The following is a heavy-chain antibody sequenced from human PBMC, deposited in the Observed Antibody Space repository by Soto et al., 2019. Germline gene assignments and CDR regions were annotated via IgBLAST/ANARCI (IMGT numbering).Heavy chain of an antibody. CDR2: ISGSGGST. D-gene: IGHD3-10*01. J-gene: IGHJ6*02. V-gene: IGHV3-23*01. CDR1: GFTFSSYA. Sequence: GGSLRLSCAASGFTFSSYAMSWVRQAPGKGLEWVSAISGSGGSTYYADSVKGRFTISRDNSKNTLYLQMNSLRAEDTAVYYCAKDAYYYGXGSYYNGPDYYYYGMDVWGQGTTVTVSS. CDR3: AKDAYYYGXGSYYNGPDYYYYGMDV.